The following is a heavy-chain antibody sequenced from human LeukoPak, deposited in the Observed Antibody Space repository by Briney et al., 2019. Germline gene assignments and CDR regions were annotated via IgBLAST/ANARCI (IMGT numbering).Heavy chain of an antibody. CDR3: AGNDRSQYYYDSSGYDAEYFQH. D-gene: IGHD3-22*01. Sequence: GGSLRLSCAASGFTVSSNYMSWVRQAPGKGLEWVSVIYSGGSTYYADSVKGRFTISRDNSKNTLYLQMNSLRAEDTAVYYCAGNDRSQYYYDSSGYDAEYFQHWARAPWSPSPQ. CDR1: GFTVSSNY. V-gene: IGHV3-66*01. CDR2: IYSGGST. J-gene: IGHJ1*01.